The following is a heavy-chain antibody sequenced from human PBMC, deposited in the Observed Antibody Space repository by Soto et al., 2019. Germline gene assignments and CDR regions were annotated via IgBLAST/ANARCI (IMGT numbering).Heavy chain of an antibody. Sequence: PSETLSLTSTVSGGSISSYYWSWIRQPPGKGLEWIGYIYYSGSTNYNPSLKSRVTISVDTSKNQFSLKLSSVTAADTAVYYCARATQVVAAAFDYWGQGTLVTVSS. CDR2: IYYSGST. CDR1: GGSISSYY. D-gene: IGHD2-15*01. V-gene: IGHV4-59*01. CDR3: ARATQVVAAAFDY. J-gene: IGHJ4*02.